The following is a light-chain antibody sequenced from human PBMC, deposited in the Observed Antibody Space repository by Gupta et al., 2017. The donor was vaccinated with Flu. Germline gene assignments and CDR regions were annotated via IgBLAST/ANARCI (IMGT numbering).Light chain of an antibody. CDR2: SNN. V-gene: IGLV1-44*01. Sequence: QSVLTKPPSASGPPGQRVTIPCSGSSSNIGSNTVTWYQQLPGTAPKLLIYSNNQRPSGVPDRFSGSKSGTSASLAISGLQSEDEADYYCAAWDDSRNGYVFGTGTKVTVL. CDR1: SSNIGSNT. CDR3: AAWDDSRNGYV. J-gene: IGLJ1*01.